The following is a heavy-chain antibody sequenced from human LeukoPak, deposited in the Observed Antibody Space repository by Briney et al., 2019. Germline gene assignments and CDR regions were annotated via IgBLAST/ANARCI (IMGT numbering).Heavy chain of an antibody. D-gene: IGHD3-3*01. Sequence: ETLSLTCAVYGGSFSGYYWSWIRQPPGKGLEWSGEINHSVSTNYNPSLKRRVTISVDTSKNQSSLKLSSVPAADTAVYYCARGAYDFWSGYYPPDYWGQGTLVTVSS. J-gene: IGHJ4*02. CDR1: GGSFSGYY. V-gene: IGHV4-34*01. CDR3: ARGAYDFWSGYYPPDY. CDR2: INHSVST.